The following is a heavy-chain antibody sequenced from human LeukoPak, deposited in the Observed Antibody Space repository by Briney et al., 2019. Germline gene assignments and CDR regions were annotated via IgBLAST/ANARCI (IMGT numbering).Heavy chain of an antibody. CDR2: ISSSSYI. CDR3: ARGEPGTYFDY. CDR1: GFTFSSYS. V-gene: IGHV3-21*01. D-gene: IGHD1-14*01. J-gene: IGHJ4*02. Sequence: PGGSLRLSCAASGFTFSSYSMNWVRQAPGKGLEWVSSISSSSYIYYADSVKGRFTISRDNAKNSLYLQMNSLRAEDTAVYYCARGEPGTYFDYWGQGTLVTVSS.